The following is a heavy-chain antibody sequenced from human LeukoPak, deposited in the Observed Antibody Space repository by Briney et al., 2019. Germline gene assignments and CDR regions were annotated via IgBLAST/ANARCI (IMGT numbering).Heavy chain of an antibody. CDR2: MNPNSGNT. V-gene: IGHV1-8*01. J-gene: IGHJ6*03. CDR1: GYTFTSYD. Sequence: ASVKVSCKASGYTFTSYDINWVRQATGQGLEWMGWMNPNSGNTGYAQKFQGRVTMTRNTSISTAYMELSRLRSDDTAVYYCARVGDPDNYYYYYMDVWAKGTTVTISS. D-gene: IGHD2-21*02. CDR3: ARVGDPDNYYYYYMDV.